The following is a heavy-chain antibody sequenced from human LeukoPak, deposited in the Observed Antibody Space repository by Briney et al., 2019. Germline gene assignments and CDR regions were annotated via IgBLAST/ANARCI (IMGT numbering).Heavy chain of an antibody. D-gene: IGHD4-17*01. CDR3: ARAPLDDYGGYREVAFDI. CDR1: GGTFSSYA. V-gene: IGHV1-69*13. J-gene: IGHJ3*02. CDR2: IIPIFGTA. Sequence: SVKVSCKASGGTFSSYAISWVRQAPGQGLEWMGGIIPIFGTANYAQKFQGRVTITADESTSTAYMELSSLRSEDTAVYYCARAPLDDYGGYREVAFDIWGQGTMVAVSS.